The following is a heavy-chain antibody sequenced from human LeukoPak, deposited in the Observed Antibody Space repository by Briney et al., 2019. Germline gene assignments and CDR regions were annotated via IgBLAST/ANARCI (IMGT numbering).Heavy chain of an antibody. CDR1: GGSISSGGYY. J-gene: IGHJ3*02. D-gene: IGHD4-17*01. CDR2: IYYSGST. V-gene: IGHV4-31*03. CDR3: ARKATTGPTKAAFDI. Sequence: PSETLSLTCTVSGGSISSGGYYWSWIRQHPGKGLEWIGYIYYSGSTYYNPSLKSRVTISVDTSKNQFSLKLSSVTAMDTAVYYCARKATTGPTKAAFDIWGQGTMVTVSS.